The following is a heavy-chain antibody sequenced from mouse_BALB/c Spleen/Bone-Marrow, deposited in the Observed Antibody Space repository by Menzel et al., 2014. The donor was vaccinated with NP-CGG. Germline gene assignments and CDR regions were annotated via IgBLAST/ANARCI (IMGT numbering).Heavy chain of an antibody. Sequence: VKLQESGSVLVRPGASVKLSCKASGYTFTNSWIHWAKQRPGQGFEWIGEIHPNSGNTNYNEKFKGKVTLTADISSSTAYVDLSSLTSEDSAVYYCARHHRYAYYFDYWGQGTTLTVSS. D-gene: IGHD2-14*01. CDR3: ARHHRYAYYFDY. CDR1: GYTFTNSW. J-gene: IGHJ2*01. CDR2: IHPNSGNT. V-gene: IGHV1S130*01.